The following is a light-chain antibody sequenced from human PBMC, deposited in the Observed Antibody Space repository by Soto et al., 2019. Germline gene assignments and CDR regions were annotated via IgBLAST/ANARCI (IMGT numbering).Light chain of an antibody. CDR3: QQSYMDTIT. Sequence: DIQRTQSPSSLSASVGDRVTITCRASQSISSYLNWYQQKPGKDPKILIYAASSLQSGVPSRFSGSGSGTDFNLTISSLQTEDFATYLCQQSYMDTITFGQGTRLEIK. CDR1: QSISSY. J-gene: IGKJ5*01. V-gene: IGKV1-39*01. CDR2: AAS.